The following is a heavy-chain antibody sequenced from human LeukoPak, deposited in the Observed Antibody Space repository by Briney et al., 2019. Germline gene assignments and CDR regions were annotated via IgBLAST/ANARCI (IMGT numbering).Heavy chain of an antibody. V-gene: IGHV4-61*02. CDR2: IYTSGST. J-gene: IGHJ6*03. D-gene: IGHD6-6*01. Sequence: SQTLSLTCTVSGGSISSGSYYWSWIRQPAGKGLEWIGRIYTSGSTNYNPSLKSRVTISVDTSKNQFSLKLSSVTAADTAVYYCARGLMEDSSSSSYYYYMDVWGKGTTVTVSS. CDR1: GGSISSGSYY. CDR3: ARGLMEDSSSSSYYYYMDV.